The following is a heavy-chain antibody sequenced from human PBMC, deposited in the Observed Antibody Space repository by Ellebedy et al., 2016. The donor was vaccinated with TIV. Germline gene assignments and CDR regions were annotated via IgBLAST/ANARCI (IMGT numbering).Heavy chain of an antibody. D-gene: IGHD1-26*01. CDR2: IYYSGRT. V-gene: IGHV4-39*07. CDR3: ARPAYSGSYSEDY. J-gene: IGHJ4*02. CDR1: GVSISDSGYH. Sequence: SETLSLTXTVSGVSISDSGYHWGWIRQLPGKGLEWIGSIYYSGRTYYSPSLKSRITMSVDTSRSQFSLNLSSVTTADTAVYYCARPAYSGSYSEDYWGQGTLVTVSS.